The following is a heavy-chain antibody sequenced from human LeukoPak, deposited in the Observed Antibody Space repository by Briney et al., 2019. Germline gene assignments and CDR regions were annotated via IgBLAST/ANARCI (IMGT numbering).Heavy chain of an antibody. V-gene: IGHV3-23*01. D-gene: IGHD3-22*01. J-gene: IGHJ4*02. Sequence: PGGSLRLSCAASGFTFNSYVMSWVRQAPGKGLEWVSSVTADGTNTHFADSVKGRFTISRDNSKNTLYLHMNSLRVDDTAVYFCAYYDSSGYYYGRLRYWGQGTPVTVSS. CDR1: GFTFNSYV. CDR3: AYYDSSGYYYGRLRY. CDR2: VTADGTNT.